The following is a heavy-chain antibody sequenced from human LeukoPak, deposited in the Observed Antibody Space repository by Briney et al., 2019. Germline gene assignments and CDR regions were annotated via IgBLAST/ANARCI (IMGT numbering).Heavy chain of an antibody. CDR3: ARHSGLRSPLGV. J-gene: IGHJ6*04. CDR1: GGSISSYY. D-gene: IGHD3-3*01. CDR2: IYYSGST. V-gene: IGHV4-59*08. Sequence: SETLSLTCTVSGGSISSYYWSWIRQPPGKGLEWIGYIYYSGSTNYNPSLKSRVTISVDTSKNQFSLKLNSVTAAETAVYYCARHSGLRSPLGVWGKGTTVTVSS.